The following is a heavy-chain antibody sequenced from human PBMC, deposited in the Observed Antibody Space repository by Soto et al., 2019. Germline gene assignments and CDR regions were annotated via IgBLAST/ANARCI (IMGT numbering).Heavy chain of an antibody. CDR3: ARENQKSYSNRWYYYYYMAV. D-gene: IGHD4-4*01. V-gene: IGHV4-31*03. CDR2: IYYSGST. CDR1: GGSISSGVYY. Sequence: PSETLSLTCTVSGGSISSGVYYWSWIRQHPGKGLEWIGYIYYSGSTYYNPSLKSRVTISVDTSKNQFSLKLSSVTAADTAVYYCARENQKSYSNRWYYYYYMAVWGKGTTVTVSS. J-gene: IGHJ6*03.